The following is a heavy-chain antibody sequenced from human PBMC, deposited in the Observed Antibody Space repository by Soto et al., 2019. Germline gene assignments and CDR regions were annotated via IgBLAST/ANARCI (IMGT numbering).Heavy chain of an antibody. J-gene: IGHJ6*02. V-gene: IGHV4-31*03. CDR3: ARDFTDSSGPTLGMGV. D-gene: IGHD6-19*01. CDR1: VGSISSGGYY. Sequence: QVQLQESGPGLVKPSQTLSLTCTVSVGSISSGGYYWSWIRQHPGKGLEWIGYIYYSGSTYYNPSLKTRVTISVDTSKDQFSLKLSSVTAADTAVYYCARDFTDSSGPTLGMGVWGQGTTVTVSS. CDR2: IYYSGST.